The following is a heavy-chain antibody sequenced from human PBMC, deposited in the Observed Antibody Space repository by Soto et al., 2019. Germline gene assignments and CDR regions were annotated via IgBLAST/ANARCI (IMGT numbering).Heavy chain of an antibody. CDR1: GFSFRNYA. Sequence: GGSLRLSCAASGFSFRNYAMTWIRQAPGKGLEWVAGISVSAGSTYYADSVKGRFSISRDNSKNTLYLQMNSLRAEDTALYYCAKGSVSTYSDWGQGTLVTVSS. CDR3: AKGSVSTYSD. CDR2: ISVSAGST. D-gene: IGHD2-15*01. V-gene: IGHV3-23*01. J-gene: IGHJ4*02.